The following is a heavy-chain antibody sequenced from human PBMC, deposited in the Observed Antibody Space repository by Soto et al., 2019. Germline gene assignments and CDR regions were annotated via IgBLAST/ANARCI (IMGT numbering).Heavy chain of an antibody. Sequence: EVQLVESGGGLVQPGGSLRLSCAASGFTFSDHYMDWVRQAPGKGLEWVGRTRNKAHSYTTEYAASVKGRFTISRDDSKNSLYLQMNNLKTEDTAVYYCARATTVTEYWGQGTLVTVSS. CDR1: GFTFSDHY. V-gene: IGHV3-72*01. CDR2: TRNKAHSYTT. J-gene: IGHJ4*02. D-gene: IGHD4-17*01. CDR3: ARATTVTEY.